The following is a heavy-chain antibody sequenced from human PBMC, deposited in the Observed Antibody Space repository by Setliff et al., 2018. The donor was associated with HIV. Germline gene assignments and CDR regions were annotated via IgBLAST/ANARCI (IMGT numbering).Heavy chain of an antibody. Sequence: ASVKVSCKASGYIFTNYGISWVRQAPGQGLEWMGWITGYNGNTNYAGKFQGRVTMTIDTSTSPAYLELRSLRSDDTAVYYCARVGPEALPYTWDDEADTFDIWGQGTMVTVSS. D-gene: IGHD1-1*01. CDR3: ARVGPEALPYTWDDEADTFDI. J-gene: IGHJ3*02. V-gene: IGHV1-18*01. CDR1: GYIFTNYG. CDR2: ITGYNGNT.